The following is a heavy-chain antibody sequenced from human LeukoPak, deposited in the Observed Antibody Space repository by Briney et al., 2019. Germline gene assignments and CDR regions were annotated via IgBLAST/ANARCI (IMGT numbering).Heavy chain of an antibody. Sequence: SETLSLTCTVSGGSISSYYWSWIRQPPGKGLEWIGEINHSGSTNYNPSLKSRVTISVDTSKNQFSLKLSSVTAADTAVYYCARSGYCSGGSCYPFGYYYYYMDVWGKGTTVTVSS. CDR1: GGSISSYY. CDR2: INHSGST. V-gene: IGHV4-34*01. J-gene: IGHJ6*03. CDR3: ARSGYCSGGSCYPFGYYYYYMDV. D-gene: IGHD2-15*01.